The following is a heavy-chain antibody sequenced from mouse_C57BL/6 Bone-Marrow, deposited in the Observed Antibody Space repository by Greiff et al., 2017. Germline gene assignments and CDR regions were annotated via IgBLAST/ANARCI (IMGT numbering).Heavy chain of an antibody. Sequence: QVQLKESGAELARPGASVKLSCKASGYTFTSYGISWVKQRTGQGLEWIGEIYPRSGNTYYNEKFKGKATLTADKSSSTAYMELRSLTSEDSAVYFCARGRVTTVYYYAMDYWGQGTSVTVSS. CDR2: IYPRSGNT. CDR1: GYTFTSYG. V-gene: IGHV1-81*01. CDR3: ARGRVTTVYYYAMDY. D-gene: IGHD1-1*01. J-gene: IGHJ4*01.